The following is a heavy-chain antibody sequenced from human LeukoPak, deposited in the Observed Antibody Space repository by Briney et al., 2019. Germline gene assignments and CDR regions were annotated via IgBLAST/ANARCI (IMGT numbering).Heavy chain of an antibody. J-gene: IGHJ3*02. Sequence: GASVKVSRKASGYMFTSYGIRWVRQAPGQGLEWMGWISAYNGNTNYAQKLQGRVTMTTDTSLSTAYMELRSMRSYDTAVYYCERDGLLMYCSSTSCYYAFDIWGQGTMVTVSS. CDR3: ERDGLLMYCSSTSCYYAFDI. V-gene: IGHV1-18*01. CDR1: GYMFTSYG. CDR2: ISAYNGNT. D-gene: IGHD2-2*01.